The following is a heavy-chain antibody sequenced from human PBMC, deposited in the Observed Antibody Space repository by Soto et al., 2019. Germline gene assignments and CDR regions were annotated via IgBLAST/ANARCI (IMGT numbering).Heavy chain of an antibody. J-gene: IGHJ6*02. CDR3: ARHVKFATNKYYYYYGMDV. CDR2: IDPSDSYT. V-gene: IGHV5-10-1*01. D-gene: IGHD5-12*01. CDR1: GYSFTSYW. Sequence: HGESLKISCKGSGYSFTSYWISWVRQMPGKGLEWMGRIDPSDSYTNYSPSFQGHVTISADKSISTAYLQWSSLKASDTAMYYCARHVKFATNKYYYYYGMDVWGQGTTVTVSS.